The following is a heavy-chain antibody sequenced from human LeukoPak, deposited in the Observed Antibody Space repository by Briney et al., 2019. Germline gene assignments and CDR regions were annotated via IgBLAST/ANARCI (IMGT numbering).Heavy chain of an antibody. CDR3: ARATAEWELKVFDP. V-gene: IGHV4-39*07. J-gene: IGHJ5*02. Sequence: SETLSLTCTVSGGSISSSSYYWGWIRQPPGKGLEWIGSIYYSGSTNYNPSLKSRVTISVDTSKNQFSLKLSSVTAADTAVYYCARATAEWELKVFDPWGQGTLVTVSS. D-gene: IGHD1-26*01. CDR1: GGSISSSSYY. CDR2: IYYSGST.